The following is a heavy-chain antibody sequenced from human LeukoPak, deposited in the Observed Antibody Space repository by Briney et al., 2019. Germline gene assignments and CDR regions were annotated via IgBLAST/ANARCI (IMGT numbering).Heavy chain of an antibody. CDR1: GYTLTELS. Sequence: ASVKVSCKVSGYTLTELSMHWVRQAPGQGLEWMGGFDPEDGETIYAQKFQGRVTMTEDTSTDTAYMELSSLRSEDTAVYYCATGGSSWWTYFDYWGQGTLVTVSS. D-gene: IGHD6-13*01. CDR3: ATGGSSWWTYFDY. CDR2: FDPEDGET. J-gene: IGHJ4*02. V-gene: IGHV1-24*01.